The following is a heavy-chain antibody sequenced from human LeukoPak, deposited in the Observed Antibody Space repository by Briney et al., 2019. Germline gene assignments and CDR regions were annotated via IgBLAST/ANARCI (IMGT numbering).Heavy chain of an antibody. D-gene: IGHD6-13*01. V-gene: IGHV4-4*02. Sequence: KSSGTLSLTCAVSGGSISSSNWWNWVRQTPGKGLEWIGEIYHRGNTHYNPSLKSRVTISVDTSKNQFSLKLSSVTAADTAVYYCARVYYSSSYDYWYFDLWGRGTLVTVSS. J-gene: IGHJ2*01. CDR1: GGSISSSNW. CDR3: ARVYYSSSYDYWYFDL. CDR2: IYHRGNT.